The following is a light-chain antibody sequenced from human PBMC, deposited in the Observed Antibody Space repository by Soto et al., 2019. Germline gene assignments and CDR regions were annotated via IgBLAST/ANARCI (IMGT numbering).Light chain of an antibody. CDR3: QQYSASVLT. CDR1: QIVNSNY. J-gene: IGKJ4*01. V-gene: IGKV3-20*01. Sequence: EVEVTQSPGTLSLSPGERATLSCRASQIVNSNYLAWYQQKSGQAPRLLIFGASYRATGIPDRFSGSGSGTDFTLTISGLEPEDFALYYCQQYSASVLTFGGGTRVDI. CDR2: GAS.